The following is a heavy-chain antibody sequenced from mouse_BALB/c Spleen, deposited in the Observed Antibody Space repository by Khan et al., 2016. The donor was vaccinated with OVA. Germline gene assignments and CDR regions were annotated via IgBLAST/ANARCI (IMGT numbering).Heavy chain of an antibody. J-gene: IGHJ2*01. CDR2: ISYSGNT. CDR3: ARIQGGDFDY. V-gene: IGHV3-2*02. Sequence: EVQLQESGPGLVKPSQSLSLTCTVTGYSITSDYAWNWIRQFPGNKLEWMGYISYSGNTKYNPSLKSRISITRDTSKNQFFLQLNFVTIEDTATYYCARIQGGDFDYRGQGTTLTVSS. D-gene: IGHD3-2*02. CDR1: GYSITSDYA.